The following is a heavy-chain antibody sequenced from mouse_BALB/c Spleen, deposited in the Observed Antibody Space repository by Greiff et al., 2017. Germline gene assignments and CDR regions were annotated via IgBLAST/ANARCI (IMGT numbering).Heavy chain of an antibody. Sequence: EVKLQESGPGLVKPSQSLSLTCTVTGYSITSDYAWNWIRQFPGNKLEWMGYISYSGSTSYNPSLKSRISITRDTSKNQFFLQLNSVTTEDTATYYCAYYGNSFDYWGQGTTLTVSS. CDR3: AYYGNSFDY. D-gene: IGHD2-1*01. J-gene: IGHJ2*01. V-gene: IGHV3-2*02. CDR2: ISYSGST. CDR1: GYSITSDYA.